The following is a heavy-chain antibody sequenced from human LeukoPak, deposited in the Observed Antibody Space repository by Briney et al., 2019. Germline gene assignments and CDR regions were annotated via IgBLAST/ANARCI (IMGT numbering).Heavy chain of an antibody. D-gene: IGHD3-22*01. Sequence: GGSLRLSCAASGFTFSSYDLDWVRQAPGKGLEWLSYISSSGSTIYYADSVKGRFTITRDNAKRSLYLQMNTLRVEDTAVYYCARAGHVITMIVVLDAFDIWGQGTMVTVSS. J-gene: IGHJ3*02. CDR2: ISSSGSTI. CDR1: GFTFSSYD. V-gene: IGHV3-48*03. CDR3: ARAGHVITMIVVLDAFDI.